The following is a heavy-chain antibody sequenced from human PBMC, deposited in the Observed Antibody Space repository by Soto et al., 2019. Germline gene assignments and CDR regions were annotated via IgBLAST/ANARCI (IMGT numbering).Heavy chain of an antibody. CDR2: INHLTTT. CDR3: ARGYDTALAPIF. Sequence: LTCAVYGGSFSSYHWSWIRQTPGKGLEWIGEINHLTTTNYNPSLKSRVIISLDTPKNQFSLKLSSVTAADTAVYYCARGYDTALAPIFWGQGILVTVSS. D-gene: IGHD5-18*01. V-gene: IGHV4-34*01. CDR1: GGSFSSYH. J-gene: IGHJ4*02.